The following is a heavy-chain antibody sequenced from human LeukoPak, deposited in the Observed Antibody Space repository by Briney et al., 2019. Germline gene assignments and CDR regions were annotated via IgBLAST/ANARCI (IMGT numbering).Heavy chain of an antibody. J-gene: IGHJ4*02. CDR1: GFTFSVRY. CDR3: AREVHVLDY. CDR2: ISGSGSDI. Sequence: GGSLRLSCAASGFTFSVRYMGWIRQVPAKGLELISYISGSGSDIYYADSVRGRFTISRDNAKNSLYLQMNSLRADDTAVYYCAREVHVLDYWGQGTLVTVSS. V-gene: IGHV3-11*01. D-gene: IGHD1-1*01.